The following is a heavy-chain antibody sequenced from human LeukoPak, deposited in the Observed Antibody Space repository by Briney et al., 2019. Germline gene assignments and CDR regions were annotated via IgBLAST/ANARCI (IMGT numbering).Heavy chain of an antibody. CDR1: GFTFSSYW. V-gene: IGHV3-7*03. CDR2: MRQDGGEI. CDR3: ARALSA. D-gene: IGHD3-3*01. J-gene: IGHJ4*02. Sequence: GGSLRLSCAASGFTFSSYWMNWARQAPGKGLEWVANMRQDGGEIYYVGSVKGRFSISRDNAKNSVYLQMNSLRAEDTAVYYCARALSAWGQGTLVTVSS.